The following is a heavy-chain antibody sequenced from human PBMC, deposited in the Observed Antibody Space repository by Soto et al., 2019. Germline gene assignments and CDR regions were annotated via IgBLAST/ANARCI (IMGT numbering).Heavy chain of an antibody. V-gene: IGHV1-18*01. Sequence: SVKVSCKASGYTFTNYGISWVRQAPGQGLEWMGWISAYNGNTNYAQKLQGRVTMTTDTSTSTAYMELRSLRSDDTAVYYCARGHYYDSRPPPDPWGQGTLVTVSS. CDR1: GYTFTNYG. D-gene: IGHD3-22*01. J-gene: IGHJ5*02. CDR2: ISAYNGNT. CDR3: ARGHYYDSRPPPDP.